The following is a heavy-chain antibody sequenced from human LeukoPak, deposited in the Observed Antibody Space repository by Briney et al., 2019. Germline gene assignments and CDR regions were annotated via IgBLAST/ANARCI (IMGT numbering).Heavy chain of an antibody. CDR1: GGSISSGTYY. Sequence: PSETLSLTCTVSGGSISSGTYYWGWVRQPPGKGLEWIGSIYSGSTSYNPSLESRVTISVDTSKNQFSLKLDSVTAADTAVYYCARNASHSGTSYFDYWGQGTLVTISS. CDR2: IYSGST. J-gene: IGHJ4*02. V-gene: IGHV4-39*01. CDR3: ARNASHSGTSYFDY. D-gene: IGHD1-26*01.